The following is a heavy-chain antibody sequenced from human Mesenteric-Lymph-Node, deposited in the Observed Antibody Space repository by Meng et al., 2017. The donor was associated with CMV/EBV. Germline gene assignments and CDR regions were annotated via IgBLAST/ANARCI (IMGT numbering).Heavy chain of an antibody. J-gene: IGHJ4*02. CDR1: GGSIRSGDYY. CDR3: ARDVGGYMVDY. V-gene: IGHV4-30-4*08. CDR2: IYYSGSA. Sequence: SETLSLTCTVSGGSIRSGDYYWSWIRQPSGKGLEWIGYIYYSGSAYYNPSLKSRVTISLDTSKNQFSLNLSSVTAADTAVYYCARDVGGYMVDYWGQGTLVTV. D-gene: IGHD3-10*02.